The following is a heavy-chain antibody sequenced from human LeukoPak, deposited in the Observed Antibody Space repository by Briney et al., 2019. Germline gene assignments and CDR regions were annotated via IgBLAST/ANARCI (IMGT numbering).Heavy chain of an antibody. CDR2: ISISGGST. CDR1: GVTFTNYA. V-gene: IGHV3-23*01. CDR3: AKVPAGNKVEY. D-gene: IGHD6-19*01. J-gene: IGHJ4*02. Sequence: GGSLRLSCAASGVTFTNYAMTWVRQAPGKGLEWVSGISISGGSTDYADSVKGRFTISRDYSKNTLYLQMNSLRGEDTAVYYCAKVPAGNKVEYWGQGTLVTVSS.